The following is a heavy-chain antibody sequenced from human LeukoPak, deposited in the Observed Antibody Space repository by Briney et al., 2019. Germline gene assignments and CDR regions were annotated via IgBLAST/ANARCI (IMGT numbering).Heavy chain of an antibody. CDR2: ITETHSPT. D-gene: IGHD2-2*03. J-gene: IGHJ4*01. CDR3: AKKTTTSLGYPYHFDN. Sequence: GGSLTLSCVASGFSFSNFAMTWVRQAPGKGLEWVSLITETHSPTYYADAVKGRFTISRDKSKNTLYLQMNSLRAEDTAVYYCAKKTTTSLGYPYHFDNWGHGTLVTVSS. V-gene: IGHV3-23*01. CDR1: GFSFSNFA.